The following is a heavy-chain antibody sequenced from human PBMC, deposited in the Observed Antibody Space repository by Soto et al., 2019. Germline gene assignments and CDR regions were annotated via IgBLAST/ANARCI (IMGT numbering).Heavy chain of an antibody. D-gene: IGHD6-13*01. Sequence: QVPLVQSGAEVKKPWASVKVSCKASGYTFTSYGISWVRQAPGQGLEWMGWISAYNGNTNYAQKLQGRVTMTTDTSTSPAYMELRSLRSDDTAVYYCARDRFGGSSWYESGYWGQGTLVTVSS. CDR2: ISAYNGNT. V-gene: IGHV1-18*01. J-gene: IGHJ4*02. CDR1: GYTFTSYG. CDR3: ARDRFGGSSWYESGY.